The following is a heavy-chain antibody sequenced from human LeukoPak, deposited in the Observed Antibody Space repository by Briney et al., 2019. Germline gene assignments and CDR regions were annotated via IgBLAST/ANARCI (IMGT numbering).Heavy chain of an antibody. CDR2: IYNSGST. CDR3: VRDREPHY. D-gene: IGHD1-26*01. Sequence: SETLSLTCTVSGRSISIYYWSWIRQPPGKGLEWIGYIYNSGSTYYNPSLKSRVTISVDTSKSQFALRLSSVTAADAAVYYCVRDREPHYWGQGTLVTVSS. CDR1: GRSISIYY. J-gene: IGHJ4*02. V-gene: IGHV4-59*01.